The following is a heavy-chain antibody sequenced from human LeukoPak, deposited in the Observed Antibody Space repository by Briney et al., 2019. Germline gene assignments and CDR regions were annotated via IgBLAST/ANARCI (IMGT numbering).Heavy chain of an antibody. J-gene: IGHJ4*02. D-gene: IGHD3-22*01. Sequence: GRSLRLSCAASGFTFSSYWMSWVRQAPRKGLEWVANIKQDGSEKYYVDSVKGRFTISRDNAKNSLYLQMNSLRAEDTAVYYCARFYYDSSGFPPRDYFDYCGQGTLVTVSS. CDR3: ARFYYDSSGFPPRDYFDY. V-gene: IGHV3-7*01. CDR1: GFTFSSYW. CDR2: IKQDGSEK.